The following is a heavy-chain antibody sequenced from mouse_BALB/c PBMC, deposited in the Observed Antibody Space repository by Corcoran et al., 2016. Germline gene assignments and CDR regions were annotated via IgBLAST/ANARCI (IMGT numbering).Heavy chain of an antibody. CDR2: INPYYGST. CDR3: ARRDGNFWYFDV. J-gene: IGHJ1*01. CDR1: GYSFTDYI. D-gene: IGHD2-1*01. V-gene: IGHV1-39*01. Sequence: EIQLQQTGPELVKPGASVKISCKASGYSFTDYIMLWVKQSHGKSLEWIGNINPYYGSTSYNLKFKGKATLTVDKSSSTAYMQLNSLTSEDSAVYYCARRDGNFWYFDVGGAGTTVTFSS.